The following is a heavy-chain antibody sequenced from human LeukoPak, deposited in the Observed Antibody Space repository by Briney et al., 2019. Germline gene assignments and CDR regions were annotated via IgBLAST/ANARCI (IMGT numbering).Heavy chain of an antibody. Sequence: KSSETLSLTCSVSGDSVSRSDSYWDWIRQPPGKGLEWIGTIYYSGRTYYSPSLKRRVTMSVDPSNNQFSLNLRSVTAADTALYYCARRRYYDGSGYLEWGQGTLLSVSS. J-gene: IGHJ1*01. CDR3: ARRRYYDGSGYLE. CDR2: IYYSGRT. V-gene: IGHV4-39*01. D-gene: IGHD3-22*01. CDR1: GDSVSRSDSY.